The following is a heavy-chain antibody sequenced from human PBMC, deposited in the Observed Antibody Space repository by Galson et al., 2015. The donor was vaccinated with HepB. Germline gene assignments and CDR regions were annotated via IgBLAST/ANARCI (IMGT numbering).Heavy chain of an antibody. Sequence: SLRLSCAASGFPFNIYGMHWVRQAPGKGLQWVAVIWYDGSNQYYAESVKGRFTVSRDNSKSMLYLHMNSLRAEDTAVYYCARGRGSSGYDYYWGQGTPVTVSS. D-gene: IGHD5-12*01. CDR1: GFPFNIYG. V-gene: IGHV3-33*01. CDR2: IWYDGSNQ. J-gene: IGHJ4*02. CDR3: ARGRGSSGYDYY.